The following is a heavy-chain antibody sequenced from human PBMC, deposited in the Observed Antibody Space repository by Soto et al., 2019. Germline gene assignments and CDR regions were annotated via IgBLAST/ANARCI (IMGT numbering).Heavy chain of an antibody. D-gene: IGHD3-22*01. CDR1: GYSFTSYW. J-gene: IGHJ4*02. Sequence: GESLKISCKGSGYSFTSYWIGWVRQMPGKGLEWMGIIYPGDSDTRYSPSFQGQVTISADKSISTAYLQWSSLKASDPAMDYCARLYYYYDSSGSEFDYWGQGTLVTVSS. V-gene: IGHV5-51*01. CDR3: ARLYYYYDSSGSEFDY. CDR2: IYPGDSDT.